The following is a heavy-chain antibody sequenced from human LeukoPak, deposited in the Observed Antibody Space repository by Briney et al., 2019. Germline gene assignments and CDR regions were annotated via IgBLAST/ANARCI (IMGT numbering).Heavy chain of an antibody. V-gene: IGHV4-59*01. CDR3: AAFGRDGYNNYFDY. Sequence: PSGTLSLTCTVSGGSISSYYWSWIRQPPGKGLEWIGYIYYSGSTNYNPSLKSRVTISVDTSKNQFSLKLSSVTAADTAVYYCAAFGRDGYNNYFDYWGQGTLVTVSS. D-gene: IGHD5-24*01. CDR1: GGSISSYY. CDR2: IYYSGST. J-gene: IGHJ4*02.